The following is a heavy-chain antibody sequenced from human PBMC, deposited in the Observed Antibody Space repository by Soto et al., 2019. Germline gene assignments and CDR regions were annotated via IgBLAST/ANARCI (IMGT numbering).Heavy chain of an antibody. CDR1: GDTFSTYT. CDR2: IIPRSATS. Sequence: SVKVSCTASGDTFSTYTITWMRQAPGQGLEWMGGIIPRSATSNYAQKFQGRVTITADESTNTAYMELSSLRSEDTAVYYCAKASLYYYDSSGYYYWGQGTLVTVSS. CDR3: AKASLYYYDSSGYYY. V-gene: IGHV1-69*13. J-gene: IGHJ4*02. D-gene: IGHD3-22*01.